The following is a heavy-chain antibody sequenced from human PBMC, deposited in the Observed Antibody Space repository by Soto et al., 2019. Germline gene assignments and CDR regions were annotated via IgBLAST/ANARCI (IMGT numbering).Heavy chain of an antibody. V-gene: IGHV5-51*01. CDR1: GYSFTSYW. Sequence: GESLKISCKGSGYSFTSYWIGWVRQMPGKGLEWMGIIYPGDSDTRYSPSFQGQVTISADKSISTAYLQWSSLKASDTAMYYCARRTTIFGVVTHDAFDIWGQGTMVIVSS. D-gene: IGHD3-3*01. CDR3: ARRTTIFGVVTHDAFDI. CDR2: IYPGDSDT. J-gene: IGHJ3*02.